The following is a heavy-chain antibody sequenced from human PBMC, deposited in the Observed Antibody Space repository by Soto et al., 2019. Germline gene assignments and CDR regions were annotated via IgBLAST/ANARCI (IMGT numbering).Heavy chain of an antibody. J-gene: IGHJ4*02. Sequence: QVQLQESGPGLVKPSETLSLTCTVSGGSISSYYWSWIRQPPGKGLEWIGYIYYSGSTNYNPSLKSRVTISVATSKNQLSLKLSSVTAADTAVYYCARWYGGSLDYWGQGTLVTVSS. CDR2: IYYSGST. V-gene: IGHV4-59*01. CDR3: ARWYGGSLDY. D-gene: IGHD4-17*01. CDR1: GGSISSYY.